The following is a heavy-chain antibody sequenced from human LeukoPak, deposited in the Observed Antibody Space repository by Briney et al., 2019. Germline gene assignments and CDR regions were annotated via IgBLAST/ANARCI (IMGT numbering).Heavy chain of an antibody. CDR1: GGSISSSSYY. Sequence: SETLSLTCTVSGGSISSSSYYWGWIRQPPGKGLEWIGSIYYSGSTYYNPSLKSRVTMSVDTSKNQFSLKPSSVTAADTAVYYCAESSGWSTPTNWGQGTLVTVSS. CDR3: AESSGWSTPTN. D-gene: IGHD6-19*01. V-gene: IGHV4-39*01. J-gene: IGHJ4*02. CDR2: IYYSGST.